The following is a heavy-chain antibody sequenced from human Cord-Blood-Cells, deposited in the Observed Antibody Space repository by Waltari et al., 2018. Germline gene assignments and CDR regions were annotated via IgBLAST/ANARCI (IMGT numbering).Heavy chain of an antibody. CDR2: INHSGST. Sequence: QVQLQQWGAGLLKPSETLSLTCAVYGGSFSGYYWSWTRQPPGKGLEWIGEINHSGSTNYNPSLKSRVTISVDTSKNQFSLKLSSVTAADTAVYYCARDWGGSYWYFDLWGRGTLVTVSS. J-gene: IGHJ2*01. V-gene: IGHV4-34*01. CDR1: GGSFSGYY. CDR3: ARDWGGSYWYFDL. D-gene: IGHD7-27*01.